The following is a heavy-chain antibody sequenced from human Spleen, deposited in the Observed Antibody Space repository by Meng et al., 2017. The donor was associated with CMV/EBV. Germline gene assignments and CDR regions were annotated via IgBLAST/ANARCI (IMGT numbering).Heavy chain of an antibody. J-gene: IGHJ6*02. Sequence: LSLTCAASGFTFSTYTIHWVRQTPGKGLEWVAVISSDGRNKDYGDSVKGRFTISRDNSKNTLYLQMNSLRSDDTAVYYCARGGFFGSGSFPPYYYYGFDVWGQGTTVTVS. CDR3: ARGGFFGSGSFPPYYYYGFDV. CDR1: GFTFSTYT. D-gene: IGHD3-10*01. V-gene: IGHV3-30*04. CDR2: ISSDGRNK.